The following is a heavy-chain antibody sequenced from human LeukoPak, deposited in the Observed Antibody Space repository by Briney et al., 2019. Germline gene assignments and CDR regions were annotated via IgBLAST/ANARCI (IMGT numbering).Heavy chain of an antibody. CDR1: GFTFSSYA. V-gene: IGHV3-23*01. D-gene: IGHD6-6*01. J-gene: IGHJ5*02. CDR3: AKGAPYSSSLSNWFDP. CDR2: ISGSGGST. Sequence: GGSLRLSCAASGFTFSSYAMTWARQPPGKGLEWVSAISGSGGSTHYADSVKGRFTISRDNSKNTLYLQMNSLRAEDTAVYYCAKGAPYSSSLSNWFDPWGQGTLVTVSS.